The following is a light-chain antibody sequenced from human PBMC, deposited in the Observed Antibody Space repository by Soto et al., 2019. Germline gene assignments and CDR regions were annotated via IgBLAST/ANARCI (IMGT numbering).Light chain of an antibody. J-gene: IGKJ1*01. Sequence: DIQMTQSPSSLSASLGDRVTITCRASQGISNYLVWYQQKPGKVPKLLIYAASTLQSGVPSRFSGSGSGTDFTLTISSLQAEDVATYYCQKYNSAPWTFGQGTKVEIK. CDR3: QKYNSAPWT. CDR1: QGISNY. V-gene: IGKV1-27*01. CDR2: AAS.